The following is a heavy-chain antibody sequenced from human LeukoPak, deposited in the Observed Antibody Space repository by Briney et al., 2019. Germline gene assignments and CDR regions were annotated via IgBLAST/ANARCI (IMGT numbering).Heavy chain of an antibody. D-gene: IGHD1-7*01. J-gene: IGHJ4*02. CDR2: IYPGDSDT. V-gene: IGHV5-51*01. Sequence: GESLQISCHGSGYSFASYWIGWVRQMPGKGLEWMGSIYPGDSDTRYSPSFQGQVTISADKSITTAYLQWSSLKASDTAMYYCARRGTTEGFDYWGQGTLVTVSS. CDR1: GYSFASYW. CDR3: ARRGTTEGFDY.